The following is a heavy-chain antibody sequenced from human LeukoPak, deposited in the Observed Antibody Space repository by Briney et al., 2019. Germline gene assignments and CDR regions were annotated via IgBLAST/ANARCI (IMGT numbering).Heavy chain of an antibody. CDR1: GFTFSSYW. D-gene: IGHD3-10*02. V-gene: IGHV3-48*03. Sequence: GGSLRLSCAASGFTFSSYWMNWVRQAPGKGLEWVSYISSSGSTIYYADSVKGRTISRDNAKNSLYLQMNSLRAEDTAVYYCAELGITMIGGVWGKGTTVTISS. CDR3: AELGITMIGGV. J-gene: IGHJ6*04. CDR2: ISSSGSTI.